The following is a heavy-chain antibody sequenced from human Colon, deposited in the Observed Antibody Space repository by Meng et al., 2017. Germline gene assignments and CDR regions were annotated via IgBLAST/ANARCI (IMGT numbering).Heavy chain of an antibody. CDR2: IGGDGGSV. CDR1: GVTFSSYG. CDR3: ASLSPPVTEKWIDP. V-gene: IGHV3-33*03. D-gene: IGHD4-17*01. J-gene: IGHJ5*02. Sequence: QGQLVGSGGGVVQPGRSLRLSCAASGVTFSSYGMHWVRQAPGKGLEWVSRIGGDGGSVSYADSVKGRFTISRDNSKRTLYLQMNDLRADDTAVYYCASLSPPVTEKWIDPWGQGTLVTVSS.